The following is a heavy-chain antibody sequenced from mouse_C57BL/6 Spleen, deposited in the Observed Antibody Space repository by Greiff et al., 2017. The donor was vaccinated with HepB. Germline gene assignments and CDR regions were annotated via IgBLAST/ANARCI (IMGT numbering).Heavy chain of an antibody. D-gene: IGHD2-2*01. CDR1: GYTFTDYY. J-gene: IGHJ2*01. CDR2: INPNNGGT. CDR3: ARLRIIYYGYDGDY. V-gene: IGHV1-26*01. Sequence: EVQLQQSGPELVKPGASVKISCKASGYTFTDYYMNWVKQSHGKSLEWIGDINPNNGGTSYNQKFKGKATSTVDKSSSTAYMELRSLTSEDSAVYYCARLRIIYYGYDGDYWGQGTTLTVSS.